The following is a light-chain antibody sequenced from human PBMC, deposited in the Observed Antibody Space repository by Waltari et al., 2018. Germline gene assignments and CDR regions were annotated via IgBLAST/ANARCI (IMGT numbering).Light chain of an antibody. CDR2: DAS. J-gene: IGKJ1*01. CDR3: QKYVSLPAT. V-gene: IGKV3-20*01. CDR1: QSVSRS. Sequence: EIVLTQSPGTLSLSPGERATLSCRASQSVSRSLAWYQQKHGQEHRRRIYDASTRATGIPDRFSGSGSGTDFSLTISRLEPEDFAVYYCQKYVSLPATFGQGTKVEIK.